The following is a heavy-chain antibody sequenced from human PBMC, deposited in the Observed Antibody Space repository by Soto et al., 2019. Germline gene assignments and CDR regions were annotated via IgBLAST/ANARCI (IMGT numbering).Heavy chain of an antibody. Sequence: GGSLRLSCAASGFTFTTFAMGWVRQAPGKGLEWVSAISGTGATTYYGDSGKGRFTVSRDNSKNTLYLQMNSLRAEDTAVYYCAKCPQGRIGAPGTRWLDPWGQGTLVTVSS. J-gene: IGHJ5*02. V-gene: IGHV3-23*01. CDR1: GFTFTTFA. CDR3: AKCPQGRIGAPGTRWLDP. D-gene: IGHD6-13*01. CDR2: ISGTGATT.